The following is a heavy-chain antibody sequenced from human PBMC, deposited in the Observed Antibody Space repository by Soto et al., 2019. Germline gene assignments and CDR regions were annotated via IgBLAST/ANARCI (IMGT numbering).Heavy chain of an antibody. CDR2: IIPIISTT. V-gene: IGHV1-69*18. J-gene: IGHJ6*02. CDR1: GGSFSSYG. Sequence: QVQLVQSGAEVKKPGSSVKVSCKASGGSFSSYGLTWVRQAPGQGLEWMGTIIPIISTTKYARRVQGRVSITADGSTTTAYMELYSLISEDTAVYYCARELKEPGSYYYYGLDVWGQGTTVTVSS. CDR3: ARELKEPGSYYYYGLDV. D-gene: IGHD3-10*01.